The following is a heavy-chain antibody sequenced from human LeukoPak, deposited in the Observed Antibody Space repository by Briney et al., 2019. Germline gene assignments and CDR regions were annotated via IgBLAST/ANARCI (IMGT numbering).Heavy chain of an antibody. CDR2: INRSGST. J-gene: IGHJ4*02. Sequence: PSETLSLTCAVYGGSFSGYYWSWIRQPPGKGLEWLGEINRSGSTNYNPSLKSRVTISVDTSKNQFSLKLSSVTAADTAVYCSARGRIQLWHFDYWGQGTLVTVSS. CDR3: ARGRIQLWHFDY. V-gene: IGHV4-34*01. D-gene: IGHD5-18*01. CDR1: GGSFSGYY.